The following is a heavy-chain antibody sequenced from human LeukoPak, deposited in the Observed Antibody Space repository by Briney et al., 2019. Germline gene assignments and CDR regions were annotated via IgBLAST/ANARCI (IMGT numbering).Heavy chain of an antibody. CDR3: ARNYGSGSSAYYYGMDV. CDR1: RDSVSSNSAA. J-gene: IGHJ6*04. D-gene: IGHD3-10*01. Sequence: SQTLSLTCAISRDSVSSNSAAWNWIRQSPSRGLEWLGRTYYRSKWYNDYAVSVKSRITINPDTSKNQFSLQLNSVTPEDTAVYYCARNYGSGSSAYYYGMDVWGKGTTVTVSS. CDR2: TYYRSKWYN. V-gene: IGHV6-1*01.